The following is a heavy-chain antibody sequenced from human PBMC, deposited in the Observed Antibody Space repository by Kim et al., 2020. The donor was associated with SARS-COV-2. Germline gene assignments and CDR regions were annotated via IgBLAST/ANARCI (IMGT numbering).Heavy chain of an antibody. V-gene: IGHV4-39*01. Sequence: SETLSLTCTVSGGSISSSSYYWGWIRQPPGKGLEWIGSIYYSGSTYYNPSLKSRVTISVDTSKNQFSLKLSSVTAADTAVYYCARLPREDAFDIWGQGT. CDR1: GGSISSSSYY. J-gene: IGHJ3*02. CDR2: IYYSGST. CDR3: ARLPREDAFDI.